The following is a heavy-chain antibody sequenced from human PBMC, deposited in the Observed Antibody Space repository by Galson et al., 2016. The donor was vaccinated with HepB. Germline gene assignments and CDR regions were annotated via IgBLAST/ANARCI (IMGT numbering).Heavy chain of an antibody. CDR3: AKDRWDLPKYFTH. D-gene: IGHD1-26*01. J-gene: IGHJ1*01. V-gene: IGHV3-9*03. Sequence: SLRLSCAASGINLDDYAMHWVRQAPGKGLEWVSGISWNSSITVYADSAKGRFTISRDNAKNSLYLQMNSLRPEDMALYYCAKDRWDLPKYFTHWGQGTLVTVSS. CDR2: ISWNSSIT. CDR1: GINLDDYA.